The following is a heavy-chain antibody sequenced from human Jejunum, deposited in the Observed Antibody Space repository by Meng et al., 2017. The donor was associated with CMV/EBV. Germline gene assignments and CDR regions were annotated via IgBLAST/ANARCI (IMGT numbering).Heavy chain of an antibody. Sequence: ITSSGYYWGWIRQPPGKGLEWIENIYYSGSTYYNPSLKSRVVISVDTSRNQFSLKLSSVTAADTAVYYCARAPYNYFDSSGDPPDYWGQGTLVTVSS. CDR3: ARAPYNYFDSSGDPPDY. J-gene: IGHJ4*02. CDR2: IYYSGST. CDR1: ITSSGYY. D-gene: IGHD3-22*01. V-gene: IGHV4-39*07.